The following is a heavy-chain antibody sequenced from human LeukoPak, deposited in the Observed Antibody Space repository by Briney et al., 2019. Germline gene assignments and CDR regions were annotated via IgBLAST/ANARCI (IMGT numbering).Heavy chain of an antibody. CDR3: ARGLAGSGKDY. J-gene: IGHJ4*02. CDR1: GGSISGYY. D-gene: IGHD3-10*01. Sequence: SETLSLTCAVYGGSISGYYWSWIRQPPGKGLEWIGEINHSGSTNYNPSLKSRVTISVDTSKNQFSLKLSSVTAADTAVYYCARGLAGSGKDYWGQGTLVTVSS. V-gene: IGHV4-34*01. CDR2: INHSGST.